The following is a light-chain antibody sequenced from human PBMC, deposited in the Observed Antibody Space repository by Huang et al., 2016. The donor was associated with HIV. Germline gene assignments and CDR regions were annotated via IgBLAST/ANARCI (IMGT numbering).Light chain of an antibody. J-gene: IGKJ1*01. Sequence: EIVLTQSPATLSVSPGERATLSCRASQSVSTNVAWYQQKPGQAPRLLIHDESTRATDIPARFSGSGSETEFTLTISSLQSEDSAVYYCQQYHNRPTFGQGTKVEIK. CDR2: DES. CDR1: QSVSTN. V-gene: IGKV3-15*01. CDR3: QQYHNRPT.